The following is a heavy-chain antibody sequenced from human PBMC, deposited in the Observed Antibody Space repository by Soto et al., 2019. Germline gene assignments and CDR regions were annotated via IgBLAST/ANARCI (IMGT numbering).Heavy chain of an antibody. CDR1: GFTFSTYG. D-gene: IGHD3-10*01. CDR3: ARDRVTEGNYFDY. J-gene: IGHJ4*02. CDR2: IWYDGSNK. Sequence: QVQLVESGGGVVQPGRSLRLSCAASGFTFSTYGMHWVRQAPGKGLEWVAIIWYDGSNKYYADSVKGRFTISRDNSKNTLYLQMNSLRAVDTAVYYCARDRVTEGNYFDYWGQGTLVTVSS. V-gene: IGHV3-33*01.